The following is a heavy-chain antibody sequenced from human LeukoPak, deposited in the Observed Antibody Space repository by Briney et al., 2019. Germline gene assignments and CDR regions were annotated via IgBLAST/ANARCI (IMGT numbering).Heavy chain of an antibody. CDR2: IIPIFGTA. V-gene: IGHV1-69*05. CDR3: ARVRDFWSGYQGAFDI. D-gene: IGHD3-3*01. Sequence: GASVKVSCKASGGTFSSYAISWVRQAPGQGLEWMGGIIPIFGTANYAQKFQGRVTITTDESTSTAYMELSSLRSEDTAVYYCARVRDFWSGYQGAFDIWGQGTMVTVSS. CDR1: GGTFSSYA. J-gene: IGHJ3*02.